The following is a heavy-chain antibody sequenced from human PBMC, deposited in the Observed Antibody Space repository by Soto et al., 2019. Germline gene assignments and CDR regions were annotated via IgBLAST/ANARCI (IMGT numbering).Heavy chain of an antibody. Sequence: GPSVTVSCKASGYTFTGYYIHWVREAPGQGLEWMGWINPQTGGTSYAQKFQGRVTLSRDTSINTAYLELSRLRFDDAAVYFCARERYQVISDGMDVWGQGTTVTVSS. CDR1: GYTFTGYY. CDR2: INPQTGGT. J-gene: IGHJ6*02. V-gene: IGHV1-2*02. D-gene: IGHD2-2*01. CDR3: ARERYQVISDGMDV.